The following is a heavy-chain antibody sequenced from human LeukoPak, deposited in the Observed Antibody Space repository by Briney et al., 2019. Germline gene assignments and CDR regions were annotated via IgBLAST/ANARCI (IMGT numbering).Heavy chain of an antibody. Sequence: GGSLRLSCAASGFTFSSYGMSWVRQAPGKGLEWVAVISYDGSNKYYADSVKGRFTISRDNSKNTLYLQMNSLRAEDTAVYYCARGYDFWSGYSAHPYYFDYWAREPWSPPPQ. CDR1: GFTFSSYG. D-gene: IGHD3-3*01. J-gene: IGHJ4*02. CDR3: ARGYDFWSGYSAHPYYFDY. V-gene: IGHV3-30*03. CDR2: ISYDGSNK.